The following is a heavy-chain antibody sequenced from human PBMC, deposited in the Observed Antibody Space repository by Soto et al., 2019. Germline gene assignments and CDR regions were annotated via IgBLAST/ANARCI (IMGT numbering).Heavy chain of an antibody. D-gene: IGHD3-9*01. V-gene: IGHV4-34*01. CDR3: ACLSYCDILTGYSSDY. CDR2: INHSGST. Sequence: SETLSLTCAVYGGSFSGYYWSWIRQPPGKGLEWIGEINHSGSTNYNPSLKSRVTISVDTSKNQFSLKLSAVTAADTAVYYCACLSYCDILTGYSSDYWGQGTLVTVSS. CDR1: GGSFSGYY. J-gene: IGHJ4*02.